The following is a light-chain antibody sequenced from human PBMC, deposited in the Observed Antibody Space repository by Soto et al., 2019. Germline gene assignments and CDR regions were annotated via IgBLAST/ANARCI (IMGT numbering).Light chain of an antibody. J-gene: IGKJ1*01. CDR3: QQYYSYWT. V-gene: IGKV1-5*01. CDR2: DAS. CDR1: QSVNSW. Sequence: DIKITQSPSTLSAYVGDRVTINCRASQSVNSWLAWYQQKPGKAPKLLIFDASTLENGVPARFSGSRSGPEFSLTISSLQPDDFATYYCQQYYSYWTFGQGTKVDIK.